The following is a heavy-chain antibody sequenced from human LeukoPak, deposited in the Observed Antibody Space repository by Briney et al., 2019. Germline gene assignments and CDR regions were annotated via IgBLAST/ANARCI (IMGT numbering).Heavy chain of an antibody. J-gene: IGHJ4*02. D-gene: IGHD3-10*01. CDR1: GFTFSSYE. Sequence: GGSLRLSCAASGFTFSSYEMNWVRQAPGKGLEWVSYITSSGRTKYYADSVKGRFTISRDNAKNSLYLQMTSLRAEDTAVYYCAREGTYYFDYWGQGTLVTVSS. V-gene: IGHV3-48*03. CDR3: AREGTYYFDY. CDR2: ITSSGRTK.